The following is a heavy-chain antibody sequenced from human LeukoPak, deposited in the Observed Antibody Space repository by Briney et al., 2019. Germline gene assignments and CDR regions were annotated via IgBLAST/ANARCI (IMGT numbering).Heavy chain of an antibody. J-gene: IGHJ4*02. V-gene: IGHV3-33*01. CDR2: IWYDGSDK. CDR1: GFTFSSFG. CDR3: GGHMYYSGPIDY. D-gene: IGHD3-10*01. Sequence: GGSLRLSCGASGFTFSSFGMHWLRQAPGKGLEWVAIIWYDGSDKYYSDSVKGRFTISRDNSKNTLYLQMNSLRAEDTAVYYCGGHMYYSGPIDYWGQGTLVTVSS.